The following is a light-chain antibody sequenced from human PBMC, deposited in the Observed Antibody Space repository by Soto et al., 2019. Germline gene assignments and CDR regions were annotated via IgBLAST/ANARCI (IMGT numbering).Light chain of an antibody. J-gene: IGLJ1*01. V-gene: IGLV2-23*02. CDR2: EVS. Sequence: QSVLTQPASVSGSPGQSITISCTGTSSEIGSYNLVSWYQQHPGKAPKLMLYEVSKRPSGVSNRFSGSKSGNTASLTISGLQAEDEADYYCCSYAGSTTYFFGTGTKVTVL. CDR1: SSEIGSYNL. CDR3: CSYAGSTTYF.